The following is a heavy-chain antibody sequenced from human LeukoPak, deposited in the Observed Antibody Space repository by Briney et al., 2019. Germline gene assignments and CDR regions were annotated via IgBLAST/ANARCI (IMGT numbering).Heavy chain of an antibody. CDR1: GYTFTSYY. CDR3: ARDHRYCSSTSCPLGAFDI. D-gene: IGHD2-2*01. V-gene: IGHV1-46*01. Sequence: ASVKVSCKASGYTFTSYYMHWVRQAPGQGLEWMGIINPSGGSPTYAQKFQGRVTMTRDTSTSTVYMELSSLRSEDTAVYYCARDHRYCSSTSCPLGAFDIWGQGTMVTVSS. CDR2: INPSGGSP. J-gene: IGHJ3*02.